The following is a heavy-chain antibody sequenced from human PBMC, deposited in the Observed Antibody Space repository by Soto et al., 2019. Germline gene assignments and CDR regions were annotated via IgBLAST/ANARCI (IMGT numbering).Heavy chain of an antibody. CDR1: GFTVSHYY. CDR3: ARGGVAPSAFDI. Sequence: PGGSLRLSCAASGFTVSHYYMSWVRQAPGKGLEWVSLIYTGGGTSYADSVKGRFTVSRDNSKNTLYLQMNSLRDEDTAVYYCARGGVAPSAFDIWGRGTMVTVSS. J-gene: IGHJ3*02. D-gene: IGHD1-26*01. V-gene: IGHV3-53*01. CDR2: IYTGGGT.